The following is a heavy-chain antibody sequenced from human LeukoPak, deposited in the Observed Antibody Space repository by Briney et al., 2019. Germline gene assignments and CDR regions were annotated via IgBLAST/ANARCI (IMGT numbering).Heavy chain of an antibody. J-gene: IGHJ4*02. CDR2: ISGSGGST. D-gene: IGHD2-21*02. CDR1: GFTFSHYA. V-gene: IGHV3-23*01. CDR3: AKDLGIQRLVFPFDY. Sequence: GGSLRLSCAASGFTFSHYAMSWVRQAPGKGLEWVSAISGSGGSTYYADSVKGRFTISRDNSKNTLYLQMNSLRAEDTAVYYCAKDLGIQRLVFPFDYWGQGTLVTVSS.